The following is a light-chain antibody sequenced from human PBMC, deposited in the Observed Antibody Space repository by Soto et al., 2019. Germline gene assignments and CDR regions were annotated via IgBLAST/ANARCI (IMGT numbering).Light chain of an antibody. Sequence: DIPLTQSPSSLCGSLPDRGCIXSRASQTISSWLAWYQQKPGKAPKHLIYKASTLKSGVPSRFSGSGSGTEFTLTISSLQPDDFATYYCQHYNSYSEAFGQGTKVDI. CDR2: KAS. V-gene: IGKV1-5*03. J-gene: IGKJ1*01. CDR3: QHYNSYSEA. CDR1: QTISSW.